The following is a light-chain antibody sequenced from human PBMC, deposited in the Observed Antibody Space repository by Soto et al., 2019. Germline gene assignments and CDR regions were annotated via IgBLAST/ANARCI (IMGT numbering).Light chain of an antibody. V-gene: IGKV4-1*01. CDR1: QTFLYSPNNKNY. Sequence: DIVLTQSPDSLTVSLGERATINCKSSQTFLYSPNNKNYLAWYQQKPGQPPKLLIYWASTRESGVPDRFSGSGSGTDFTLTISNVEAEDVAIYYCQQYHSDPITFGQGTRLEI. J-gene: IGKJ5*01. CDR3: QQYHSDPIT. CDR2: WAS.